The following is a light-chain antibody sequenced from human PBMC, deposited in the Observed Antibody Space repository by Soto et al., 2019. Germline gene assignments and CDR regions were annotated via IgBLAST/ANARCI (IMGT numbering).Light chain of an antibody. CDR1: QSISSY. J-gene: IGKJ1*01. V-gene: IGKV1-39*01. CDR3: QHSYSTRWT. CDR2: AAS. Sequence: DIQMTQSPSSLSASVGDRVTITCRASQSISSYLNWYQQKPGKAPKLLIYAASSLQSGVPSRFSGSGSGTEFTLTISSLQPEDCATYYCQHSYSTRWTFGQGTKVEIK.